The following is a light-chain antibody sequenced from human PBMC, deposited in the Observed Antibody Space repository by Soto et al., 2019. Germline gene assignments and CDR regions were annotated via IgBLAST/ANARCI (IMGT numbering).Light chain of an antibody. Sequence: QSVLTQPPSVSAAPGQRVTISCSGSSSNIGGNSVSWYQQLPGTAPKLLIYDDDKRPSGIPDRFSGSKSGTSASLAISGLRSEDEADYYCGAWDDSLNSFLFAAGTKVTVL. J-gene: IGLJ1*01. V-gene: IGLV1-51*01. CDR1: SSNIGGNS. CDR2: DDD. CDR3: GAWDDSLNSFL.